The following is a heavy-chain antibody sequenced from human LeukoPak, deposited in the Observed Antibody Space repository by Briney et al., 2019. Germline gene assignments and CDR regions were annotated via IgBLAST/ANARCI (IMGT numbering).Heavy chain of an antibody. J-gene: IGHJ4*02. Sequence: ASVKVSCRASGYTFTSFAIHWVRQAPGQRLEWMGWINAGNGNTKFSQHFQGRVSITRDTSASTAYMELSYLRSEDTALYFYARSIVYSSDSDGGYYFDYWGQGTLVTVSS. CDR2: INAGNGNT. D-gene: IGHD6-19*01. CDR1: GYTFTSFA. V-gene: IGHV1-3*01. CDR3: ARSIVYSSDSDGGYYFDY.